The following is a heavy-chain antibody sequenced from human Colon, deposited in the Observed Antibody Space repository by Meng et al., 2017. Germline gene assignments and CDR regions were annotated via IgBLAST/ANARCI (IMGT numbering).Heavy chain of an antibody. CDR3: ARDHGTGLDY. Sequence: GESLKISCAASGFTFSDYYMTWIRQAPGKGLEWVSHISSSGKNIDYVDSVKGRFTISRDNANNSLYLQMDSLTADDTAIYYCARDHGTGLDYWGQGALVTVSS. CDR2: ISSSGKNI. J-gene: IGHJ4*02. V-gene: IGHV3-11*01. D-gene: IGHD3/OR15-3a*01. CDR1: GFTFSDYY.